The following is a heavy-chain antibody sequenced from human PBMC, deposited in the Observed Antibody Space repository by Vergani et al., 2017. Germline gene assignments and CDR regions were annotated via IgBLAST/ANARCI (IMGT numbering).Heavy chain of an antibody. D-gene: IGHD1-26*01. V-gene: IGHV3-74*02. CDR3: VYSSGDALDI. J-gene: IGHJ3*02. CDR2: INSDGSST. Sequence: EVQLLESGGGLVQPGGSLRLSCAASGFTFSSYWMHWVRQAPGKGLVWVSRINSDGSSTSYADSVKGRFTISRDNAKNTLYLQMNSLRAEDTAVYYAVYSSGDALDIWGQGTMVTVSA. CDR1: GFTFSSYW.